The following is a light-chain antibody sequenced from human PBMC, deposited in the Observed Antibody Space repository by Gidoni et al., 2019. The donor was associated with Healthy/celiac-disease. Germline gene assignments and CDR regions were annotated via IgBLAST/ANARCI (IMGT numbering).Light chain of an antibody. CDR3: QQYGSSTWT. J-gene: IGKJ1*01. Sequence: EIVLTQSPGTLSLSPGERATLSYRASQSVSSSYLAWYQQKPGQAPRLLIYGASSMATGIPDRFSGSGSGTDFTLTISRLEPEDFAAYYCQQYGSSTWTFGQGTKVEIK. CDR1: QSVSSSY. V-gene: IGKV3-20*01. CDR2: GAS.